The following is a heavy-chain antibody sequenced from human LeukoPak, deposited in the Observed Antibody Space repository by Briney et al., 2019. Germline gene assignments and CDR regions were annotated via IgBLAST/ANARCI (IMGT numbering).Heavy chain of an antibody. Sequence: SPSLSPTRGVSGGSITSTNYWTCVHQPPGKGLEGIGEANLQGSTNYNPSLMGRVAISVAMSENHITLRLTPVPAPATPVYYCARESGRYRPLSSSGQGTLVTVSS. CDR3: ARESGRYRPLSS. CDR2: ANLQGST. J-gene: IGHJ5*02. V-gene: IGHV4-4*02. D-gene: IGHD3-16*02. CDR1: GGSITSTNY.